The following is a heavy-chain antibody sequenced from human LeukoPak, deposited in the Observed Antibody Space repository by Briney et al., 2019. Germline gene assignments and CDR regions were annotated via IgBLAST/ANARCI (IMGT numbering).Heavy chain of an antibody. CDR2: IYYSGST. Sequence: ASETLSLTCTVSGGSISSYYWSWIRQPPGKGLEWIGYIYYSGSTNYNPSLKSRVTISVDTSKNQFSLKLSPVTAADTAVYYCARRGQFAMVRGVRTYYYYGMDVWGQGTTVTVSS. D-gene: IGHD3-10*01. CDR1: GGSISSYY. CDR3: ARRGQFAMVRGVRTYYYYGMDV. V-gene: IGHV4-59*08. J-gene: IGHJ6*02.